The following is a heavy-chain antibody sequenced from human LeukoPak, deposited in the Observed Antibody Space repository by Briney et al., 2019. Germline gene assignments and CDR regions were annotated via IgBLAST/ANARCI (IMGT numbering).Heavy chain of an antibody. CDR1: GDSISSYF. Sequence: SETLSLTCTVSGDSISSYFWSWIRQPAGKGLEWIGRFYSSESTNYNPSLKSRVTMSVDTSKNQFSLKLSSVTAADTAVYYCARCPHDSRSDYDVYSYMDVWGKGTTVTVSS. J-gene: IGHJ6*04. CDR2: FYSSEST. CDR3: ARCPHDSRSDYDVYSYMDV. D-gene: IGHD1-26*01. V-gene: IGHV4-4*07.